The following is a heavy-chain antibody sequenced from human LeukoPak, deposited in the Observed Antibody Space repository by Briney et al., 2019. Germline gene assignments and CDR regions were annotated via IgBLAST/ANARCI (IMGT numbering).Heavy chain of an antibody. D-gene: IGHD1-7*01. Sequence: GGSLRLSCAASGFTFSNSWMDWVRQAPGKGLEWVGRIKSKTEGGTTDYAAPVKGRFTISRDDSKNTLYVQMNSLKTEDTAVYYCTTLNGARGTTFMDVWGKGTTVTVSS. CDR3: TTLNGARGTTFMDV. CDR2: IKSKTEGGTT. CDR1: GFTFSNSW. V-gene: IGHV3-15*01. J-gene: IGHJ6*03.